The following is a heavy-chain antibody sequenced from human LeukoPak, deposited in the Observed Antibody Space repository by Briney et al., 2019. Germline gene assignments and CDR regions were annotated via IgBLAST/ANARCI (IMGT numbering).Heavy chain of an antibody. CDR1: GFTFSSYS. CDR3: ARVEEAVSADQPAPFDY. Sequence: GGSLRLSCAASGFTFSSYSMNWVRQAPGKGLEWVSSISSSSSYIYYADSVKGRFTISRDNAKNSLYLQMNSLRAEDTAVYYCARVEEAVSADQPAPFDYWGQGTLVTVSS. V-gene: IGHV3-21*01. J-gene: IGHJ4*02. CDR2: ISSSSSYI. D-gene: IGHD1-26*01.